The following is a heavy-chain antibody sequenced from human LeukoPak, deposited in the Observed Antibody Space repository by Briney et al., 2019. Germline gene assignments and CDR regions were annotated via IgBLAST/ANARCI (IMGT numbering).Heavy chain of an antibody. J-gene: IGHJ4*02. CDR1: GGSISSSSYY. Sequence: SETLSLTCTVSGGSISSSSYYWGWIRQPPGKGLEWIGSIYYSGSTYYNPSLKSRVTISVDTSKNQFSLKLSSVTAADTAVYFCATGGGPFDYWGQGILVTVSS. CDR3: ATGGGPFDY. D-gene: IGHD3-16*01. CDR2: IYYSGST. V-gene: IGHV4-39*07.